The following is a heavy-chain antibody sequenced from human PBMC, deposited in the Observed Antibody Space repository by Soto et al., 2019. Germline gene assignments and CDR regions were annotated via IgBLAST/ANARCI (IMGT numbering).Heavy chain of an antibody. Sequence: TGGSLRLSCAASGFTFSSYGMHWVRQAPGKGLEWVAFISYDGTNKYYADSVKGRFTISRDNSKNTLYLQMDSLRAEDTAVFYCAKDRGYTYGYLADYWGQGTPVTVSS. V-gene: IGHV3-30*18. CDR1: GFTFSSYG. CDR2: ISYDGTNK. J-gene: IGHJ4*02. D-gene: IGHD5-18*01. CDR3: AKDRGYTYGYLADY.